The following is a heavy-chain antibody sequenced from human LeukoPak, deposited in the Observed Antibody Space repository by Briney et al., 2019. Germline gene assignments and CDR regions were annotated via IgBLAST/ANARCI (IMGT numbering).Heavy chain of an antibody. CDR1: GFTFSSYA. V-gene: IGHV3-23*01. CDR2: ISSGGDTT. CDR3: ARVGPTTRIIDY. J-gene: IGHJ4*02. Sequence: PGGSLRLSCAASGFTFSSYAMTWVRQAPGEGLEWVSAISSGGDTTYYAESVKGRLTISRDNSKTTLYLQMDSLRAEDTAVYYCARVGPTTRIIDYWGQGTLVTVSS. D-gene: IGHD1-26*01.